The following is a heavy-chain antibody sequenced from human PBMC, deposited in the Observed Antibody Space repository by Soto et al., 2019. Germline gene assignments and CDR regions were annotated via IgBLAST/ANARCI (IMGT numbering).Heavy chain of an antibody. J-gene: IGHJ4*02. CDR2: TIPILAMS. CDR1: GDTFNSYT. D-gene: IGHD3-10*01. V-gene: IGHV1-69*02. CDR3: AASYGSGSRAFDY. Sequence: QVQLVQSGPEVKMPGSSVKVSCKASGDTFNSYTINWVRQAPGQGLQWMGRTIPILAMSNYALKFQGRVTITADKSTTTAYMELSRLRSDDTVGYYCAASYGSGSRAFDYWGQGTLVTVSS.